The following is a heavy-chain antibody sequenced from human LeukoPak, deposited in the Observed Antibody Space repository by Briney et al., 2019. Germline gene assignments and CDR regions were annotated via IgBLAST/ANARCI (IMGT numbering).Heavy chain of an antibody. CDR3: AKGPRRSYCSSTSCYDIYLDF. Sequence: GRSLRLSCAASGFTFSSYGMHWVRQAPGKGLEWVAVISYDGSNKYYADSVKGRFTSSRDNSKNTPYLQMNSLRAEDTAVYYCAKGPRRSYCSSTSCYDIYLDFWGQGTLVTVSS. CDR1: GFTFSSYG. CDR2: ISYDGSNK. J-gene: IGHJ4*02. D-gene: IGHD2-2*01. V-gene: IGHV3-30*18.